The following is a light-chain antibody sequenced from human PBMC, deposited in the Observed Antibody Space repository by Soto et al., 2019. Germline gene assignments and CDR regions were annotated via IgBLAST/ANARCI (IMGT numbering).Light chain of an antibody. J-gene: IGKJ1*01. CDR2: DAS. CDR3: QQYEDWPTT. Sequence: EIVFTQSPATLSLSPGERATLSCRASQSVSSSLAWYQQKPGQAPRLLIYDASNRATGIPARFSGSGAGTDFTLTITSLQSEDFGVYFCQQYEDWPTTFGQGTKVDIK. V-gene: IGKV3-11*01. CDR1: QSVSSS.